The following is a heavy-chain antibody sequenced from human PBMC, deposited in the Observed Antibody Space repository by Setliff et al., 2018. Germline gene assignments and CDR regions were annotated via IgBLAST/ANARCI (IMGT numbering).Heavy chain of an antibody. V-gene: IGHV3-48*01. CDR1: GFTFSNAW. J-gene: IGHJ4*02. Sequence: PGGSLRLSCAASGFTFSNAWMSWVRQAPGKGLEWVSYISSGGGIIYYADSVKGRFTISRDNAKNSLYLQMNSLRAEDTAVYYCARDLYGGYYFDYWGQGTLVTVSS. D-gene: IGHD5-12*01. CDR2: ISSGGGII. CDR3: ARDLYGGYYFDY.